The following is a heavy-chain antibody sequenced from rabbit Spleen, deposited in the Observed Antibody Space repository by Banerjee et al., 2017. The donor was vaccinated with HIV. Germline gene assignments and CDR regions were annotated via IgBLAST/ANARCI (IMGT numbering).Heavy chain of an antibody. CDR3: ARDTGASFSSYGMAL. CDR2: IAGSSSGFT. V-gene: IGHV1S40*01. Sequence: QSLEESGGGLVQPEGSLALTCKASGFSFSSSDYICWVRQAPGKGLEWISCIAGSSSGFTYSATWAKGRFTCSKTSSTTVTLQMTSLTVADTATYFCARDTGASFSSYGMALGARGPWSPS. D-gene: IGHD7-1*01. CDR1: GFSFSSSDY. J-gene: IGHJ6*01.